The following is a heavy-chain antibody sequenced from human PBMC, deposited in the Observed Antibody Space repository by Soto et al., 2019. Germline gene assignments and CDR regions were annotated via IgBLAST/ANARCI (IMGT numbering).Heavy chain of an antibody. Sequence: SETMSLTSTVAGGSIRSSSYYWGWIRQPPGKGLEWIGSIYYSGSTYYNPSLKSRVTISVDTSKNQFSLKLSSVTAADTAVYYCARLGRVLTRITMVRGVGKFDYWGQGTLVTVSS. D-gene: IGHD3-10*01. J-gene: IGHJ4*02. CDR1: GGSIRSSSYY. CDR2: IYYSGST. V-gene: IGHV4-39*01. CDR3: ARLGRVLTRITMVRGVGKFDY.